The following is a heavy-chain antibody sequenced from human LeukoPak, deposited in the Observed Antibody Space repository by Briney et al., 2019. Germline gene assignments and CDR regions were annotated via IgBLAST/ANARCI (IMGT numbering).Heavy chain of an antibody. CDR2: ISAYNGNT. CDR1: GYTFTSYG. Sequence: ASVKVSCKASGYTFTSYGINWVRQAPGQGLEWMGWISAYNGNTNYAQKLQGRVTMTTDTSTTTAYMELRSLRSDDTAVYYCARDLSHRYNYDSRGYYILFDHWGQGTLVTVSS. D-gene: IGHD3-22*01. J-gene: IGHJ4*02. V-gene: IGHV1-18*01. CDR3: ARDLSHRYNYDSRGYYILFDH.